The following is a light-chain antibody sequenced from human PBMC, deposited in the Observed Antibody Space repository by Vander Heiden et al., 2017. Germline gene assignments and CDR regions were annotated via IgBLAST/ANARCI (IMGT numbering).Light chain of an antibody. CDR3: QKYNSAPSLT. Sequence: DIQMTQSPSSLSASVGDRVTITCRASQGISNYLAWYQQKPGKVPKLLIYAASTLQSGVPSRFSGSGSGTDFTLTISRLQPEDVATYYCQKYNSAPSLTFGGGTKVEIK. CDR1: QGISNY. V-gene: IGKV1-27*01. CDR2: AAS. J-gene: IGKJ4*01.